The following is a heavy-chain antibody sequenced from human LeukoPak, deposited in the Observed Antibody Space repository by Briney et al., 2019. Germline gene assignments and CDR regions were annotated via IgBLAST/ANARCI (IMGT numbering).Heavy chain of an antibody. CDR2: IYYSGST. D-gene: IGHD6-6*01. CDR3: AREARQLRSGVPDY. J-gene: IGHJ4*02. Sequence: SETLSLTCTVSGGSISSYYWSWIRQPPGKGLEWIGYIYYSGSTNYNPSLKSRVTISVDTSKNQFSLKLSSVTAADTAVYYCAREARQLRSGVPDYWGQGTLVTVSS. CDR1: GGSISSYY. V-gene: IGHV4-59*01.